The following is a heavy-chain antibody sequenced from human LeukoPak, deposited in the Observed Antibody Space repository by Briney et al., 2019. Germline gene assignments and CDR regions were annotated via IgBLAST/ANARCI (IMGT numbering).Heavy chain of an antibody. CDR1: GFTFSSYG. J-gene: IGHJ4*02. V-gene: IGHV3-33*01. D-gene: IGHD3-22*01. CDR3: ARDYYYDSSGKNFGDY. Sequence: PGRSLRLSCAASGFTFSSYGMHWVRQAPGKGLEWVAVIWYDGSNKYYADSVKGRFTISRDNSKNTLYLQMNSLRAEDTAVYYCARDYYYDSSGKNFGDYWGQGTLVTVSS. CDR2: IWYDGSNK.